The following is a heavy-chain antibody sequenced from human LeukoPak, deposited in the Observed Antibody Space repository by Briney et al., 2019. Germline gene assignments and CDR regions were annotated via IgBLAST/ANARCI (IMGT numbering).Heavy chain of an antibody. Sequence: GESLKISCKASGYSFNSYYIGWVRQMPGKGLEWMGMIYPGDPETRYSPSFQGHVTISLDRSITTAYLRFNNLTASDTAMYYCARGVDFWSGSPYFDFWGQGTLVTVSS. CDR1: GYSFNSYY. CDR3: ARGVDFWSGSPYFDF. D-gene: IGHD3-3*01. J-gene: IGHJ4*02. CDR2: IYPGDPET. V-gene: IGHV5-51*01.